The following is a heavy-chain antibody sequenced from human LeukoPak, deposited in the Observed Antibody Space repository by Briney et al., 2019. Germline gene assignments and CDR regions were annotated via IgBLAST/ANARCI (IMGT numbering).Heavy chain of an antibody. V-gene: IGHV3-30*03. D-gene: IGHD5-12*01. J-gene: IGHJ4*02. CDR2: ISYDGSNK. Sequence: GGSLRLSCAASGFTFGSYGMHWVRQAPGKGLEWVAVISYDGSNKYYADSVKGRFTISRDNSKNTLYLQMNSLRAEDTAVYYCATQWGYDSMGFDYWGQGTLVTVSS. CDR3: ATQWGYDSMGFDY. CDR1: GFTFGSYG.